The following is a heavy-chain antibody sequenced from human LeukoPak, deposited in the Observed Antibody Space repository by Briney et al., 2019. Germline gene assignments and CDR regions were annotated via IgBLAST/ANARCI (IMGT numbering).Heavy chain of an antibody. Sequence: SETLSLTCTVSNDSIKDYYWKWIRQPPGKGLEWIGYIYYSGSTNYNPSLKSRVTISVDTSKNQFSLKLGSVTAADTAVYYCARKKIIAAASGWFDPWGQGTLVTVSS. CDR2: IYYSGST. J-gene: IGHJ5*02. D-gene: IGHD6-13*01. CDR1: NDSIKDYY. V-gene: IGHV4-59*01. CDR3: ARKKIIAAASGWFDP.